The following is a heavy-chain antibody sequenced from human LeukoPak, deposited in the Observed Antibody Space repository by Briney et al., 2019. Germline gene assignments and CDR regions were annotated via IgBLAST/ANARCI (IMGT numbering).Heavy chain of an antibody. V-gene: IGHV3-7*03. D-gene: IGHD3-3*01. CDR1: GFTFSSYW. CDR2: INHNGNVN. J-gene: IGHJ4*02. CDR3: ARVGPSSNYDFWSGQSFFDY. Sequence: GGSLRLSCAASGFTFSSYWMNWARQAPGKGLEWVASINHNGNVNYYVDSVKGRFTISRDNAKNSLYLQMSNLRAEDTAVYFCARVGPSSNYDFWSGQSFFDYWGQGTLVTVSS.